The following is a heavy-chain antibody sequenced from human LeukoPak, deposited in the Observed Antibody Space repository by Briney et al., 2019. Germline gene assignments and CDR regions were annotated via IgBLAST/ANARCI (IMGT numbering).Heavy chain of an antibody. CDR3: AREGIVGALGDFDY. D-gene: IGHD1-26*01. CDR2: MNPNSGNT. V-gene: IGHV1-8*02. Sequence: ASVKVSCKASGYTFTSYGINWVRQATGQGLEWMGWMNPNSGNTGYAQKFQGRVTMTRNTSISTAYMELSSLRSEDTAVYYCAREGIVGALGDFDYWGQGTLVTVSS. CDR1: GYTFTSYG. J-gene: IGHJ4*02.